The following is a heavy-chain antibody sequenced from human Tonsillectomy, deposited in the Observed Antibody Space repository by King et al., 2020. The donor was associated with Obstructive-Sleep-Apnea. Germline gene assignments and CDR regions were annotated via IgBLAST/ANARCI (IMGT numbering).Heavy chain of an antibody. Sequence: QLQESGPGLVKPSETLSLTCTVSGASVSSGSYYWRWIRQPPGKGLEWIAYVYSSGGTNSNPSLRSRVTVSVDTSKNQFSLKLTSVTAADSAVYFCARGTMVRELFYHYGMDVWSQGTTVTVSS. CDR3: ARGTMVRELFYHYGMDV. CDR2: VYSSGGT. J-gene: IGHJ6*02. D-gene: IGHD3-10*01. CDR1: GASVSSGSYY. V-gene: IGHV4-61*01.